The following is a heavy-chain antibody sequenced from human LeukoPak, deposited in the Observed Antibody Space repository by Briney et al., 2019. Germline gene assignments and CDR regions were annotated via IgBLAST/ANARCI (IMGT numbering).Heavy chain of an antibody. CDR3: ASVRGSRWFGGDYYYYYMDV. CDR2: IYTSGST. D-gene: IGHD3-10*01. V-gene: IGHV4-4*09. CDR1: GGSISSYY. Sequence: SETLSLTCTVSGGSISSYYWSWIRQPPGKGLEWIGYIYTSGSTNYNPSLKSRVTISVDTSKNQFSLKLSSVTAADTAVYYCASVRGSRWFGGDYYYYYMDVWGKGTTVTVSS. J-gene: IGHJ6*03.